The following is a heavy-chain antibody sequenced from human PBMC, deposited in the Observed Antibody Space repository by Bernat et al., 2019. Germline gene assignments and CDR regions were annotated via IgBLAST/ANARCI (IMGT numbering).Heavy chain of an antibody. CDR1: GFTFSSYA. V-gene: IGHV3-64D*06. Sequence: EVQLVESGGGLVQPGGSLRLSCSASGFTFSSYAMHWVRQAPGKGLEYVSAISSNGGSTYYADSVKGRFTISRDNSKNTLYLQMSSLRAEDTAVYYCVKDRVGHCSGGSCYSDWDYWGQGTLVTVSS. CDR3: VKDRVGHCSGGSCYSDWDY. CDR2: ISSNGGST. D-gene: IGHD2-15*01. J-gene: IGHJ4*02.